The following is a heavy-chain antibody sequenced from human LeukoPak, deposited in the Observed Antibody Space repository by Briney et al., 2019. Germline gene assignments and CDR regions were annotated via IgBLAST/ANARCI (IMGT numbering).Heavy chain of an antibody. Sequence: GGSLRLSCEVSGFTFSSYWMYWVRQVPGKGLVWVSRLNGYGDYTDYEDSVKGRFTISRDNAKNTLYLQMNSLRAEDTAVYYCVRGYCSGGSCYSSAMDVWGQGTTVTVSS. D-gene: IGHD2-15*01. CDR1: GFTFSSYW. J-gene: IGHJ6*02. CDR2: LNGYGDYT. CDR3: VRGYCSGGSCYSSAMDV. V-gene: IGHV3-74*01.